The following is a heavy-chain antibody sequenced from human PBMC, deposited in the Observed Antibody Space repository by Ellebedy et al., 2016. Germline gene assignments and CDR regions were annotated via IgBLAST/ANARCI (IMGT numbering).Heavy chain of an antibody. CDR3: ARKIAVAGGIEH. V-gene: IGHV4-39*01. Sequence: GSLRLSCTVSGGSISTRTYFWGWIRQPPGKGLEWIGSISYSGSTDYAPSLKSRVNISVDPSRNQFSLRLSSVTAADTSVYFCARKIAVAGGIEHWGQGTLVTVAS. J-gene: IGHJ5*02. D-gene: IGHD6-19*01. CDR1: GGSISTRTYF. CDR2: ISYSGST.